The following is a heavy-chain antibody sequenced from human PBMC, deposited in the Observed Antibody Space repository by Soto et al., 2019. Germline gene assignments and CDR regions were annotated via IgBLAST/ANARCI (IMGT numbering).Heavy chain of an antibody. J-gene: IGHJ6*03. Sequence: ASLKVSCKASGYTFTSYDINWVRQAAGQGLGWMGWMNPNSGNTGYAQKFQGRVTMTRNTSISTAYMELSSLRSEDTAVYYCARVKDWNDVGYYYYMDVWGKGTTVTVSS. V-gene: IGHV1-8*01. CDR1: GYTFTSYD. D-gene: IGHD1-1*01. CDR3: ARVKDWNDVGYYYYMDV. CDR2: MNPNSGNT.